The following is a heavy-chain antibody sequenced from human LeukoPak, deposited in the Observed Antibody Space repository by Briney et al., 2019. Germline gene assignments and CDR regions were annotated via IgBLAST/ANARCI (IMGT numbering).Heavy chain of an antibody. CDR2: IYYSGST. CDR3: ARGLLADTAMVTAYYYMDV. CDR1: GGSISSYY. D-gene: IGHD5-18*01. Sequence: SETLSLTCTVSGGSISSYYWSWIRQPPGKGLEWIGYIYYSGSTNYNPSLKSRVTISVDTSKNQFSLKLSSVTAADTAVYYCARGLLADTAMVTAYYYMDVWGKGTTVTVSS. J-gene: IGHJ6*03. V-gene: IGHV4-59*12.